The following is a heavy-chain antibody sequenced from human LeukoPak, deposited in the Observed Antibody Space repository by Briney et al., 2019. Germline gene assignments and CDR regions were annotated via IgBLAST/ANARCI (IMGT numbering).Heavy chain of an antibody. CDR3: ASQLRSSGYPLDY. D-gene: IGHD6-13*01. CDR1: GGSNGSYY. V-gene: IGHV4-59*01. J-gene: IGHJ4*02. CDR2: IYYSGST. Sequence: SETLSLTRTVSGGSNGSYYWSWLRQPPGKGLEWIGYIYYSGSTIYNPSLKSRVTMSVDTSKNQFSLKLTSVTAADTAVYYCASQLRSSGYPLDYWGQGTLVTVSS.